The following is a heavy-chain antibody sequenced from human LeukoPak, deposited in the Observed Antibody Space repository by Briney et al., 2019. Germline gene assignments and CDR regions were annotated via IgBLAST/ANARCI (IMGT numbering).Heavy chain of an antibody. V-gene: IGHV3-48*03. CDR2: ISSSGSTI. CDR1: GFTFSSYE. J-gene: IGHJ4*02. Sequence: GGSLRLSCAASGFTFSSYEMNWVRQAPGKGLEWVSYISSSGSTIYYADSVKGRFTISRDNAKNSLYLQMNSLRAEDTAVYYCARDWSTKDIVVVPAALYFDYWGQGTLVTASS. CDR3: ARDWSTKDIVVVPAALYFDY. D-gene: IGHD2-2*01.